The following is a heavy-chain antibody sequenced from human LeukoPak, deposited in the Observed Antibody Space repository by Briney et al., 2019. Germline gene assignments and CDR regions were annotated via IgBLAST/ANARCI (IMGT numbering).Heavy chain of an antibody. D-gene: IGHD3-10*01. CDR2: INPNSGGT. V-gene: IGHV1-2*06. CDR3: ARDRWFGELLYQRSLGY. Sequence: ASVKVSCKASGYTFTGYYMHWERQAPGQGLEWMGRINPNSGGTNYAQKFQGRVTMTRDTSISTAYMELSRLRSDDTAVYYCARDRWFGELLYQRSLGYWGQGTLVTVSS. CDR1: GYTFTGYY. J-gene: IGHJ4*02.